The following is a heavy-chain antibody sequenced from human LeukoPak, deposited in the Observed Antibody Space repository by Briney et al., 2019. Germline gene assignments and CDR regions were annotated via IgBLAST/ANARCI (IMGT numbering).Heavy chain of an antibody. V-gene: IGHV1-46*01. CDR2: INPSGGST. J-gene: IGHJ4*02. CDR3: ARAGSSGDYQAGSFEY. D-gene: IGHD1-26*01. Sequence: ASVKVSCKASGYTFTSYYMHWVRQAPGQGLEWMGIINPSGGSTSYAQKFQGRVTMTRDTSTSTVYMELSSLRSEDTAVYYCARAGSSGDYQAGSFEYWGQGTLVTVSS. CDR1: GYTFTSYY.